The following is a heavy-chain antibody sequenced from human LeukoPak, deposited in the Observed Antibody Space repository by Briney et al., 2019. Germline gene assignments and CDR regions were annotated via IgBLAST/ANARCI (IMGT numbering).Heavy chain of an antibody. V-gene: IGHV4-61*02. J-gene: IGHJ4*02. CDR2: IYTSGST. Sequence: SQTLSLTCTVSGGSISSGSCYWSWIRQPAGKGLEWIGRIYTSGSTNYNPSLKSRVTISVDTSKNQFSLKLSSVTAADTAVYYCARGGEQQLVTYFDYWGQGTLVTVSS. CDR1: GGSISSGSCY. CDR3: ARGGEQQLVTYFDY. D-gene: IGHD6-13*01.